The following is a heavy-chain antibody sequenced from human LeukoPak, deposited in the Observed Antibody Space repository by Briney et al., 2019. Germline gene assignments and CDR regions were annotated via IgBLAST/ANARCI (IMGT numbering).Heavy chain of an antibody. Sequence: PSETLSLTCTVSGGSISNYLWSWIRQSPGQGPEWIGYISSSGTNYNPSLGSRVTISVDTSKNQFSLELSSVTAADTAVYYCARDKSLRGNWFGNDYWGQGTLVTVSS. J-gene: IGHJ4*02. D-gene: IGHD3-10*01. CDR2: ISSSGT. CDR1: GGSISNYL. V-gene: IGHV4-59*01. CDR3: ARDKSLRGNWFGNDY.